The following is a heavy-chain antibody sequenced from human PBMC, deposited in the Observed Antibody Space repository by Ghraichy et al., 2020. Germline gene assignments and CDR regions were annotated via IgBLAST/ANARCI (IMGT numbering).Heavy chain of an antibody. V-gene: IGHV3-23*01. CDR2: IYGIGSEA. J-gene: IGHJ6*02. CDR3: AKDLPYDRGDGHLDGLDV. Sequence: GGSLRLSCAASRFTFSSYTMSWVRQAPGKGLGWVSAIYGIGSEAFYADSVKGRFTISRDNSKTTLYLQMNSLRVEDTAVYYCAKDLPYDRGDGHLDGLDVWSQGTTVTVSS. CDR1: RFTFSSYT. D-gene: IGHD2-21*01.